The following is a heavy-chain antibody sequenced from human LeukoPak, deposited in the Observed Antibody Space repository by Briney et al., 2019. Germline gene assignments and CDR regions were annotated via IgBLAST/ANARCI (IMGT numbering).Heavy chain of an antibody. Sequence: PSETLSLTRTVSGYSISSGYYWGWIRQPPGKGLEWIGSIYYSGSTYYNPSLKSRVTISVDTSKNQFSLKLSSVTAADTAVYYCARWGDVEMATTNWFDPWGQGTLVTVSS. CDR2: IYYSGST. CDR1: GYSISSGYY. J-gene: IGHJ5*02. CDR3: ARWGDVEMATTNWFDP. V-gene: IGHV4-38-2*02. D-gene: IGHD5-24*01.